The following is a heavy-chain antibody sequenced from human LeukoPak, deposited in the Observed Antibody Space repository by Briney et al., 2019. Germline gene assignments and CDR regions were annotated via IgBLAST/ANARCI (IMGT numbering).Heavy chain of an antibody. V-gene: IGHV1-69*13. J-gene: IGHJ6*02. D-gene: IGHD1-26*01. CDR2: IIPIFGTA. CDR1: GGTLSSYA. Sequence: ASVKVSCKASGGTLSSYAISWVRQAPGQGLEWMGGIIPIFGTANYAQKFQGRVTITADESTSTAYMELSSLRSEDTAVYYCASLSVGSYYYYGMDVWGQGTTVTVSS. CDR3: ASLSVGSYYYYGMDV.